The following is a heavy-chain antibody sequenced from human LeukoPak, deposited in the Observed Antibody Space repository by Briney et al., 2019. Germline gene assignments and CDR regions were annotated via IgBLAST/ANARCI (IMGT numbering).Heavy chain of an antibody. CDR1: WSSLSTSGVG. J-gene: IGHJ4*02. V-gene: IGHV2-5*01. CDR3: AHKGDYGWGSYREYFDY. Sequence: ESGPTLAKPKQTHTLTCTFSWSSLSTSGVGVGWIRQPLGEPLEWLALNSLNEDKRYSPSMKSRLTITKETSKNQVVLTMTNMDPVDTATYYCAHKGDYGWGSYREYFDYWGQGTLVTVSS. CDR2: NSLNEDK. D-gene: IGHD3-16*02.